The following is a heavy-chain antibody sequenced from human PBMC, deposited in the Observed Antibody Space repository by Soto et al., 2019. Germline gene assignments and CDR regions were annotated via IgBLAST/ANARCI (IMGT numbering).Heavy chain of an antibody. J-gene: IGHJ5*02. CDR1: VFTFRSFT. Sequence: GGSLRLSCAASVFTFRSFTMNWVRQAPGKGLEWVSTISSNSAYIYYTDALRGRFTISRDNAKNSLHLQMNSLRAEDTAVYYCTRDASRDSSARGWFDPWG. D-gene: IGHD6-13*01. CDR3: TRDASRDSSARGWFDP. CDR2: ISSNSAYI. V-gene: IGHV3-21*01.